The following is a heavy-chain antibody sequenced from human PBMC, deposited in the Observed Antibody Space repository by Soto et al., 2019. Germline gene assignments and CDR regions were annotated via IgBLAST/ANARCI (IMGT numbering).Heavy chain of an antibody. CDR2: INHSGST. CDR3: ARDKINRLVDY. CDR1: GGSFSGYY. V-gene: IGHV4-34*01. J-gene: IGHJ4*02. Sequence: QVQLQQWGAGLLKPSETLSLTCAVYGGSFSGYYWTWIRQPPGTGMEWIGEINHSGSTIYNPSLKSRVPISVVTSKHQFPLKLTSVTATVTAGYYCARDKINRLVDYWGQGTLVTVSS.